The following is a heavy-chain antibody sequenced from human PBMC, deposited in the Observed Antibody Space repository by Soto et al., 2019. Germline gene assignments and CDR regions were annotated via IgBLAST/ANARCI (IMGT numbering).Heavy chain of an antibody. CDR3: ASYGSGSLTYGSPPHHFDY. Sequence: GASVKVSCKASGGTFSSYAISWVRQAPGQGLEWMGGIIPIFGTANYAQKFQGGVTITADESTSTAYMELSSLRSEDTAVYYCASYGSGSLTYGSPPHHFDYWGQGTLVTVSS. CDR2: IIPIFGTA. J-gene: IGHJ4*02. D-gene: IGHD3-10*01. CDR1: GGTFSSYA. V-gene: IGHV1-69*13.